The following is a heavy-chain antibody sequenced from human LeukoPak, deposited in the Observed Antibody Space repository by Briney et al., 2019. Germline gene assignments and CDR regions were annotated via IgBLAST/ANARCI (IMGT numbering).Heavy chain of an antibody. CDR1: GFTFSSFA. J-gene: IGHJ4*02. D-gene: IGHD1-26*01. V-gene: IGHV3-23*01. Sequence: PGGSLRLSCAASGFTFSSFAMSWVRQVPGRGLEWVSTISNSGGSTYYADSVKGRFTISRDNSKNTLYLQMNSLRVEDTAVYYCAKGGGANVGPTDYWGQGTLVTVSS. CDR3: AKGGGANVGPTDY. CDR2: ISNSGGST.